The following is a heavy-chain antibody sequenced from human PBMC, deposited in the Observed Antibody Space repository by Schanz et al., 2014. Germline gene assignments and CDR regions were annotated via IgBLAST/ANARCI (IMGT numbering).Heavy chain of an antibody. J-gene: IGHJ6*02. CDR2: IKTKTDGGTT. V-gene: IGHV3-15*01. D-gene: IGHD5-18*01. CDR1: GFTSSNAW. CDR3: TTGGRRGYSHYFYGMDV. Sequence: VQLEESGGGVVQPGGSLRLSCVASGFTSSNAWMSWVRQAPGKGLEWVGRIKTKTDGGTTDYAAPVKGRFTISRDDSTNTLYLQMNSLKTEDTAVYYCTTGGRRGYSHYFYGMDVWGQGTTVTVSS.